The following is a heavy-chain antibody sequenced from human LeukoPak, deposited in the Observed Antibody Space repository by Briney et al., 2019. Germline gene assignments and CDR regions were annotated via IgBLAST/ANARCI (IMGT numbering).Heavy chain of an antibody. CDR1: GGSISNYY. CDR3: ARSGYCSSTSCYDY. D-gene: IGHD2-2*01. V-gene: IGHV4-59*01. CDR2: IYYTGST. Sequence: SETLSLTCTASGGSISNYYWSWIRPPPGKGLEWIGYIYYTGSTNYNPSLKSRVTISVDPSKNQLSLKLSSVTAADTAVYYCARSGYCSSTSCYDYWGQGTLVTVSS. J-gene: IGHJ4*02.